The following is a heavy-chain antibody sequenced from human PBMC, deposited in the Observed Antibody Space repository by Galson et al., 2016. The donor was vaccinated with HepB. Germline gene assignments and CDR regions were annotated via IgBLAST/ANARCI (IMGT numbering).Heavy chain of an antibody. Sequence: SLRLSCAASGFTVGNNYMSWVRQAPGRGLEWVSLIYSGGSTYYAGSVKGRFTISRDSSKNTLYLQMNSLRVEDTAVYYCARRPGNWGQGTLVTVSS. V-gene: IGHV3-53*01. J-gene: IGHJ4*02. CDR2: IYSGGST. D-gene: IGHD6-13*01. CDR1: GFTVGNNY. CDR3: ARRPGN.